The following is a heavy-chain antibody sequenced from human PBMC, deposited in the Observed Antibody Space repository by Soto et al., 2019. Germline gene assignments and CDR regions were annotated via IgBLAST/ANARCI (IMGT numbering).Heavy chain of an antibody. D-gene: IGHD1-26*01. Sequence: SETLSLTCTVSGGSISSYYWSWIRQPPGKGLEWIGYIYYSGSTNYNPSLKSRVTISVDTSKNQFSLKLSSVTAADTAVYYCARRYSGTFDYWGQGTLVTVSS. CDR2: IYYSGST. J-gene: IGHJ4*02. CDR1: GGSISSYY. CDR3: ARRYSGTFDY. V-gene: IGHV4-59*08.